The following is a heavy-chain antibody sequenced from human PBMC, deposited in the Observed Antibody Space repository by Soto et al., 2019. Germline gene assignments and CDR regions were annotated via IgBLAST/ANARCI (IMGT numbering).Heavy chain of an antibody. J-gene: IGHJ6*02. V-gene: IGHV1-69*12. D-gene: IGHD3-10*01. Sequence: QVQLVQSGAEVKKPGSSVKVSCKASGGTFSSYAISWVRQAPGQGLEWMGGIIPIFGTADYAQKFQGRIGITADASTSPAYMELSSLRSEDTAVYYWASAGGPSYYYGMDVWGQGSTVTVSS. CDR3: ASAGGPSYYYGMDV. CDR2: IIPIFGTA. CDR1: GGTFSSYA.